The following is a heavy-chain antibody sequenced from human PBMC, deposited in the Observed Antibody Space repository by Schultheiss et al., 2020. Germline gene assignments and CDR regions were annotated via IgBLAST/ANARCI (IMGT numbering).Heavy chain of an antibody. Sequence: ASVKVSCKASGYTFTSYGISWVRQAPGQGLEWMGWISAYNGNTNYAQKLQGRVTMTRDTSISTTYMELSRLRSDDTAVYYCAAAYCRGGDCYSFDYWGQGTVVTVSS. J-gene: IGHJ4*02. D-gene: IGHD2-21*02. CDR1: GYTFTSYG. V-gene: IGHV1-18*01. CDR3: AAAYCRGGDCYSFDY. CDR2: ISAYNGNT.